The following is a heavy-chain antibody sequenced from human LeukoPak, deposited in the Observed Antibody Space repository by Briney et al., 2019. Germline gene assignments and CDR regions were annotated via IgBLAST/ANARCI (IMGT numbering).Heavy chain of an antibody. CDR1: GFTFSSYG. V-gene: IGHV3-30*02. D-gene: IGHD3-22*01. Sequence: GGSLRLSCAASGFTFSSYGMHWVRQAPGKGLEWVAFIRYDGSNKYYADSVKGRFTISRDNSKNTLYLQMNSLRAEDTAVYYCAKAHYYDSSGYYYFDYWGQGTLVTVSS. CDR2: IRYDGSNK. J-gene: IGHJ4*02. CDR3: AKAHYYDSSGYYYFDY.